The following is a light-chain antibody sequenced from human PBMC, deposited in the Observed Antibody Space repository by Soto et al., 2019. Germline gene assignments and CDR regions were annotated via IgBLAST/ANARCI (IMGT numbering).Light chain of an antibody. CDR3: QQDDTSPRT. CDR1: QSVNSNY. V-gene: IGKV3D-20*01. Sequence: VLTQSPATLSLSPGERATLSCGATQSVNSNYLAWYQQKPGLAPRLLIYDASTRATDIPDRFRGSGSGTDFTLTISRLEPEDFAVYYCQQDDTSPRTFGGGTKVEIK. CDR2: DAS. J-gene: IGKJ4*01.